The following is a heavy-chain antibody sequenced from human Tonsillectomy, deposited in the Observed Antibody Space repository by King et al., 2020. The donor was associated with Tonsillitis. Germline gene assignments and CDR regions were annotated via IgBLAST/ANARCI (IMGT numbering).Heavy chain of an antibody. D-gene: IGHD3-9*01. CDR3: ASGGESYYDILTGYYPLVFDY. J-gene: IGHJ4*02. CDR2: ISSSSSYI. Sequence: QLVQSGGGLVKPGGSLRLSCAASGFTFSSYSMNWVRQAPGKGLEWVSSISSSSSYIYYADSVKGRFTISRDNAKNSLYLQMNSLRAEHTAVYYCASGGESYYDILTGYYPLVFDYWGQGTLVTVSS. CDR1: GFTFSSYS. V-gene: IGHV3-21*01.